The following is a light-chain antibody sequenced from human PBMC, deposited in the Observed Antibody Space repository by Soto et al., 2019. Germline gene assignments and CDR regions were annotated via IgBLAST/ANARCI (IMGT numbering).Light chain of an antibody. J-gene: IGKJ3*01. CDR3: QQYENRPYT. CDR1: QDISKF. Sequence: DIQMPQSPSSLSASIGDRVSFTCQASQDISKFLNWYQHNPGQAHSLLIYDASKQHFGVPSRFSGSGSGTDFTFTISSLQPEDNATYYCQQYENRPYTFGPGTKVDVK. CDR2: DAS. V-gene: IGKV1-33*01.